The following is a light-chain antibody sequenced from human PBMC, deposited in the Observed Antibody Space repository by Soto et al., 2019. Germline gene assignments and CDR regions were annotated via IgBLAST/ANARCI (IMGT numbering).Light chain of an antibody. CDR1: SSDVGGYNY. CDR3: SSYAGSNNFVV. J-gene: IGLJ2*01. CDR2: EVS. Sequence: QSAQTQPPSASGSPGQSVTISCTGTSSDVGGYNYVSWYQQHPGKAPKLIIYEVSKRPSGVPDRFSGSKSGNTASLTVSGLQAEDEVDYSCSSYAGSNNFVVFGGGTKLTVL. V-gene: IGLV2-8*01.